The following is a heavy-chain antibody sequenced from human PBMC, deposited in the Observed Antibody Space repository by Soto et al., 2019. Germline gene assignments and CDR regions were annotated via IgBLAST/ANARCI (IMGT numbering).Heavy chain of an antibody. J-gene: IGHJ4*02. CDR2: ISGSGGST. V-gene: IGHV3-23*01. Sequence: EVQLLESGGGLVQPGGSLRLSCAASGFTFSSYAMSWVRQAPGKGLAWVSAISGSGGSTYYADSVKGRFTTSRDNSKNTLYLQMNSLRAEDTAVYYCAKDRAVVAAPFPYWGQGTLVTVSS. CDR3: AKDRAVVAAPFPY. CDR1: GFTFSSYA. D-gene: IGHD2-15*01.